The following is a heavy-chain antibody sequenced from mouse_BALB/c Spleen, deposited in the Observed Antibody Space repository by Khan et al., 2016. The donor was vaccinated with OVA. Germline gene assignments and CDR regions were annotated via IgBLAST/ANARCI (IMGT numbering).Heavy chain of an antibody. CDR3: ARHSDWAWAMDY. CDR2: ISSGGGIT. V-gene: IGHV5-12-1*01. D-gene: IGHD4-1*01. CDR1: GFAFSSYD. Sequence: EVELVESGGGLVKPGGSLKVSCAASGFAFSSYDMSWVRQTPEKRLEWVAYISSGGGITPYPDTVKGRFTTSRDNANNTLYLQMSRLKSEDTAMYYCARHSDWAWAMDYWGQGTSVTVSS. J-gene: IGHJ4*01.